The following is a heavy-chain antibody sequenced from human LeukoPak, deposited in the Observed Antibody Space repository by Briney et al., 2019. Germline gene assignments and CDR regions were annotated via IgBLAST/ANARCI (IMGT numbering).Heavy chain of an antibody. CDR2: IYYSGST. Sequence: SETLSLTCTVSGGSISSYYWSWIRQPPGKGLEWIGYIYYSGSTNYNPSLKSRVTISVDTSKNQFSLKPSSVTAADTAVYYCARDLPPFDYWGQGTLVTVSS. V-gene: IGHV4-59*01. J-gene: IGHJ4*02. CDR1: GGSISSYY. CDR3: ARDLPPFDY.